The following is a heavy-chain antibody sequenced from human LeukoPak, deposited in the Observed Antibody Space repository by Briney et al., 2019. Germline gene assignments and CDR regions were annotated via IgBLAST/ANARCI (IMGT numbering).Heavy chain of an antibody. V-gene: IGHV3-20*04. CDR1: GFTFDDYG. J-gene: IGHJ6*03. CDR2: INWNGGST. Sequence: GGSLRLSCAASGFTFDDYGMSWVRQAPGKGLEWVSGINWNGGSTGYADSVKGRFTIARDNSKNTLYLQMNSLRAEDTAVYYCAKGASKRDIVVVPAARHGYYYYMDVWGKGTTVTVSS. CDR3: AKGASKRDIVVVPAARHGYYYYMDV. D-gene: IGHD2-2*01.